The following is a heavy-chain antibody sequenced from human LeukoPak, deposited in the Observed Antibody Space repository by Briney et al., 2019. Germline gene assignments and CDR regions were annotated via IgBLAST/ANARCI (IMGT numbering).Heavy chain of an antibody. D-gene: IGHD2-15*01. J-gene: IGHJ4*02. CDR1: GFTFSSYG. Sequence: GRSLRLSCAASGFTFSSYGMHWVRQAPGKGLEWVAVISYDGSNKYYADSVKGRFTISRDNSKNTLYLQMNSLRAEDTAVYYCAKDRGRGVRVFDYWGQGTLVTVSS. V-gene: IGHV3-30*18. CDR2: ISYDGSNK. CDR3: AKDRGRGVRVFDY.